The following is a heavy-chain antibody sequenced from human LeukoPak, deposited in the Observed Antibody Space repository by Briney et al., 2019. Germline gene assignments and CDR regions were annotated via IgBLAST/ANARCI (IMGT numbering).Heavy chain of an antibody. CDR3: ARDPRNRGPNWFDP. Sequence: ASVKVSCKASGGTFSSYAISWVRQAPGQGLEWMGGIIPIFGTANYAQKFQGRVTITADESTSTAYMGLSSLRSEDTAVYYCARDPRNRGPNWFDPWGQGTLVTVSS. CDR2: IIPIFGTA. J-gene: IGHJ5*02. V-gene: IGHV1-69*01. CDR1: GGTFSSYA. D-gene: IGHD1-14*01.